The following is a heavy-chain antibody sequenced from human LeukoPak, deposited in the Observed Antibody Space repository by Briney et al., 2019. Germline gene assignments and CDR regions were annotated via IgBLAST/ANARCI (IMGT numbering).Heavy chain of an antibody. CDR3: AKDQSQ. CDR1: GFTFRGYV. Sequence: GSLRLPCAASGFTFRGYVMHWVRQAPGKGLEWVAVISVDGNNKYYGDSVKGRFTISRDNSKNTLYLQINSLRPEDTAVYYCAKDQSQWGQGTLVIVSS. CDR2: ISVDGNNK. J-gene: IGHJ4*02. V-gene: IGHV3-30*18.